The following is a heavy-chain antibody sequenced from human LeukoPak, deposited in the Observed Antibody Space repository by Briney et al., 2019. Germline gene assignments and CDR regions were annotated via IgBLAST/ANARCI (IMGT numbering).Heavy chain of an antibody. V-gene: IGHV3-23*01. CDR1: GFTFSSYA. D-gene: IGHD3-22*01. CDR3: AKESTDYYDSSGWQAFDI. CDR2: ISGSGGST. J-gene: IGHJ3*02. Sequence: PGGSLRLSCAASGFTFSSYAMSWVRQAPGKGLGWVSAISGSGGSTYYADSVKGRFTISRDNSKNTLYLQMNSLRAEDTAVYYCAKESTDYYDSSGWQAFDIWGQGTMVTVSS.